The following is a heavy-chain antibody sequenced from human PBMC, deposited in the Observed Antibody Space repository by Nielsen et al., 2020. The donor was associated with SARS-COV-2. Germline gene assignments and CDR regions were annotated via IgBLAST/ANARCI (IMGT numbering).Heavy chain of an antibody. CDR3: ARLAYSSGWYWISAFDI. D-gene: IGHD6-19*01. J-gene: IGHJ3*02. CDR2: IYPGDSDT. V-gene: IGHV5-51*01. CDR1: GYSFTSYW. Sequence: GESLKISCQGSGYSFTSYWIGWVRQMPGKGLEWMGIIYPGDSDTRYSPSFQGQVTISADKSISTAYLQWSSLKASDTAMYYCARLAYSSGWYWISAFDIWGQGTMVTVSS.